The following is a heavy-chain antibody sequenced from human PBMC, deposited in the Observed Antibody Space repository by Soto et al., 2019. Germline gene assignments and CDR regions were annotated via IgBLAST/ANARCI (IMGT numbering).Heavy chain of an antibody. V-gene: IGHV3-49*04. Sequence: GGSLRLSCTTSGFTCENYAINWVGQAPGKGLEWVGLVRNQTYGGTPEYAASIKGRFTISRDDSNDIASLQMNRLYTEDSGVYYCTRAESPDTAYFSDYWGQGTLVTVSS. CDR3: TRAESPDTAYFSDY. CDR1: GFTCENYA. D-gene: IGHD3-3*01. J-gene: IGHJ4*02. CDR2: VRNQTYGGTP.